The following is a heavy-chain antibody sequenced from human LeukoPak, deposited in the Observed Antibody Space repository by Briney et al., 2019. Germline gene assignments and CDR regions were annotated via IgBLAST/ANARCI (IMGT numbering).Heavy chain of an antibody. CDR2: ISGSSGST. Sequence: GGSLRRSCAASGFTVSNYAMGWVRQAPEKGLEWVSGISGSSGSTYCADSVKGRFTISTDNSKNTLYLQMNSLRAEDTAVYYCAKTLVLMVYAPFDYWGQGTLVTVSS. CDR3: AKTLVLMVYAPFDY. D-gene: IGHD2-8*01. V-gene: IGHV3-23*01. J-gene: IGHJ4*02. CDR1: GFTVSNYA.